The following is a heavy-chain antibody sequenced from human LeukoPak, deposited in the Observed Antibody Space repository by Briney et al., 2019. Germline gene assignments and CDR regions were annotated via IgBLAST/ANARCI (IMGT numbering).Heavy chain of an antibody. CDR1: GFTFSSYA. CDR2: ISISGLTI. Sequence: GGSLRLSCAASGFTFSSYAMHWVRQAPGKGLEWVSHISISGLTIYYADSVKGRFTISRDNAKNSLFLQMNSLRAEDTAVYYCAREIPSGYTYGTDIDYWGQGTLVTVSS. J-gene: IGHJ4*02. D-gene: IGHD5-18*01. CDR3: AREIPSGYTYGTDIDY. V-gene: IGHV3-48*03.